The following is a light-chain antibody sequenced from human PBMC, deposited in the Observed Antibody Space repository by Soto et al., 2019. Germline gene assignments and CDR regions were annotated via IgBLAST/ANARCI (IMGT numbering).Light chain of an antibody. CDR2: AAS. V-gene: IGKV1-8*01. CDR3: QQYYSYPLT. J-gene: IGKJ4*01. CDR1: QGISSY. Sequence: AIRMSQSPSSLSASTGDRVTITCRASQGISSYLAWYQQKPGKAPKVLIYAASTLQSDVPSRFSGSGSGTDFTLTISCLQSEDFATYYCQQYYSYPLTFGRGTKVDIK.